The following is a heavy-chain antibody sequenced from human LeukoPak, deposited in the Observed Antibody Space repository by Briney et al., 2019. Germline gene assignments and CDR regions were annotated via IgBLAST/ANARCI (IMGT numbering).Heavy chain of an antibody. CDR1: GYTFTGYY. J-gene: IGHJ5*02. CDR3: ARMDSGSRFLSAFDP. Sequence: ASVKVSCKASGYTFTGYYMHWVRQAPGQGLEWMGRINPNSGGTNYAQKFQGRVTMTRDTSIGTAYMELSRLRSDDTAVYYCARMDSGSRFLSAFDPWGQGTLVTVSS. D-gene: IGHD1-26*01. V-gene: IGHV1-2*06. CDR2: INPNSGGT.